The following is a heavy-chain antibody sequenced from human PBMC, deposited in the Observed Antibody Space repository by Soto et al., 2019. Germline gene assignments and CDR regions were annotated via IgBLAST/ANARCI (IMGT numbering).Heavy chain of an antibody. Sequence: GGALRLSCAAPGNTLRRARMNWGRPAPGKGLEWVGRIISKIDGGTTAYAAPVRGRFTISRDDSKNTLYLQMNSLEIEDTAVYYCVVPEDKARKAPGYWGQGTLVNVSS. CDR3: VVPEDKARKAPGY. CDR1: GNTLRRAR. J-gene: IGHJ4*02. V-gene: IGHV3-15*01. CDR2: IISKIDGGTT. D-gene: IGHD3-16*02.